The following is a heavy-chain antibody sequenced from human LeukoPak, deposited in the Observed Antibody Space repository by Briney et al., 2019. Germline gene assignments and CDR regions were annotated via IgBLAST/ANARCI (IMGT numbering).Heavy chain of an antibody. CDR3: ARILWFGELPTDY. Sequence: SETLSLTCTVSGGSISSSSYYWGWIRQPPGKGLEWIGSIYYSGSTYYNPSLKSRVTISVDTSKNRFSLKLSSVTAADTAVYYCARILWFGELPTDYWGQGTLVTVSS. J-gene: IGHJ4*02. D-gene: IGHD3-10*01. CDR2: IYYSGST. V-gene: IGHV4-39*01. CDR1: GGSISSSSYY.